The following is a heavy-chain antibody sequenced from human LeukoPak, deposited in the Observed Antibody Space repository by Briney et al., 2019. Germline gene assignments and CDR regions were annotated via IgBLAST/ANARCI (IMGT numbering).Heavy chain of an antibody. CDR3: ARDAQHLVDLYYYYYYMDV. D-gene: IGHD6-13*01. J-gene: IGHJ6*03. V-gene: IGHV3-48*02. CDR1: GFTFSSYS. CDR2: ISSSSTTI. Sequence: GGSLRLSCAASGFTFSSYSMNWVRQAPGKGLEWVSYISSSSTTIYYAESVKGRFTISRDNAKNSLYLQINSLRDEDTAVYYCARDAQHLVDLYYYYYYMDVWGKGTTVTVSS.